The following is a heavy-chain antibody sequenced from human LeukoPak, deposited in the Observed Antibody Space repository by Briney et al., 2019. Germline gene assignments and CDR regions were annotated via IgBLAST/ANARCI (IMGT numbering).Heavy chain of an antibody. D-gene: IGHD5-18*01. CDR2: IYYSGSS. Sequence: PSETLSLTCTVSGGSISSYYWNWIRQPPGKGLEWIGYIYYSGSSNYNPSLKSRVTISVDTSENQFSLKLSSVTAADTAVYYCARGNSYGILDYWGQGTLVTVSS. V-gene: IGHV4-59*01. J-gene: IGHJ4*02. CDR3: ARGNSYGILDY. CDR1: GGSISSYY.